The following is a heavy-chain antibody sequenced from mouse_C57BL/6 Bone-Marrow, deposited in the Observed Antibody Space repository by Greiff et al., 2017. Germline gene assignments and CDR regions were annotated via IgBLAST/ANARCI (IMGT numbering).Heavy chain of an antibody. CDR2: IDPNSGGP. V-gene: IGHV1-72*01. J-gene: IGHJ4*01. Sequence: QVQRLQSGAELVKPGASVKLSCTASGFTFTSYWMHWVKQSPGRGLEWIGRIDPNSGGPKYNERFKSKATLTVDNPSSNAYLPLSSLTSEDSACYYCARYYYGSTYAIDDWGPGTSVTVSS. D-gene: IGHD1-1*01. CDR1: GFTFTSYW. CDR3: ARYYYGSTYAIDD.